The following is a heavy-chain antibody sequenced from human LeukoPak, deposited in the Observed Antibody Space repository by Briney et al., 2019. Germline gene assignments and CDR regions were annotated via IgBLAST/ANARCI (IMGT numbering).Heavy chain of an antibody. CDR1: GFTFSSYG. J-gene: IGHJ3*02. Sequence: PGRSLRLPCAAAGFTFSSYGMHWVRQAPGKGLEWVAVISYDGSNKYYADSVKGRFTISRDNYKNTLYLQMNSLRAEDTALYYCAKSRLSGINDAFDIWGQGTMVTVSS. V-gene: IGHV3-30*18. CDR2: ISYDGSNK. CDR3: AKSRLSGINDAFDI. D-gene: IGHD3-3*01.